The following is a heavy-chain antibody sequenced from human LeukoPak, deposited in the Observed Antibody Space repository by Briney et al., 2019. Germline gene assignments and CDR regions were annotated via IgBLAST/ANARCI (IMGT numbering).Heavy chain of an antibody. CDR1: GYTFTSYY. CDR2: INPSGGST. D-gene: IGHD6-19*01. J-gene: IGHJ6*02. Sequence: ASVKVSCKASGYTFTSYYMHWVRQAPGQGLEWMGIINPSGGSTSYAQKFQGRVTTTRDTSTSTVYMELSSLRSEDTAVYYCARDVPYSSGWSYYYYYGMDVWGQGTTVTVSS. CDR3: ARDVPYSSGWSYYYYYGMDV. V-gene: IGHV1-46*01.